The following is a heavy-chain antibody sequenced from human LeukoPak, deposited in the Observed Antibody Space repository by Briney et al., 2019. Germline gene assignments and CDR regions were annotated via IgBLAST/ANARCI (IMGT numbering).Heavy chain of an antibody. CDR2: ISGSDGST. CDR3: AKGGSDTTYGHVDY. D-gene: IGHD2-21*01. V-gene: IGHV3-23*01. Sequence: GGSLRLSCAASGFTFSSYAMSWVRQAPGKGLEWVSGISGSDGSTYYADSVKGRFTIPRDNSKNTLYLRMNSLRVEDTAVYYCAKGGSDTTYGHVDYWGQGTLVTVSS. CDR1: GFTFSSYA. J-gene: IGHJ4*02.